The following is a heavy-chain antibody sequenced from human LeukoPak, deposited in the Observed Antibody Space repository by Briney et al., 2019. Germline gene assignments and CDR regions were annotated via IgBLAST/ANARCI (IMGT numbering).Heavy chain of an antibody. CDR3: AREGGFFRPFDY. CDR1: GGYVTTTNW. CDR2: VHLDGRT. V-gene: IGHV4-4*02. J-gene: IGHJ4*01. Sequence: SGTLSLTCGVSGGYVTTTNWWTWVRQPPGKGLEWIGEVHLDGRTNYNPSLRSRLTISVDLSENHISLRLTSVTAADTAVYYCAREGGFFRPFDYSGQGTLVTVSS. D-gene: IGHD3-3*01.